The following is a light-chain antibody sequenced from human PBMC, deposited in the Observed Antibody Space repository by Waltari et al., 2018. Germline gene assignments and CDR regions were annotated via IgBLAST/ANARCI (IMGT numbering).Light chain of an antibody. V-gene: IGKV1-5*03. CDR3: QQYNSLMYT. Sequence: DIQMTQSPSTLSASVGDRVTITCRASQSISSGMAWYRQKPGKAPKLLSYKASSLESGVPSSFSGSGSGTEFTLTISSLQPDDFATYYCQQYNSLMYTFGQGTKLEIK. CDR2: KAS. CDR1: QSISSG. J-gene: IGKJ2*01.